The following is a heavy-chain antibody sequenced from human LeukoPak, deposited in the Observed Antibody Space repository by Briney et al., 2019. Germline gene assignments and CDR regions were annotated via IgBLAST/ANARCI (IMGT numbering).Heavy chain of an antibody. CDR1: GFTFSGYW. CDR2: IRDDGGLK. J-gene: IGHJ4*02. D-gene: IGHD7-27*01. Sequence: GGSLRLSCTVSGFTFSGYWMSWVRQAPGKGLEWVANIRDDGGLKNYVDSVKGRFTISRDNDKNSVSLQMNSLRAEDTAVYYCARDLPWGYFDYWGQGTLVTVSS. CDR3: ARDLPWGYFDY. V-gene: IGHV3-7*01.